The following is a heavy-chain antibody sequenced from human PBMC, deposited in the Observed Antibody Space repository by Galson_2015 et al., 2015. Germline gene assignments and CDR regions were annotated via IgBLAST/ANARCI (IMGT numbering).Heavy chain of an antibody. V-gene: IGHV3-11*06. CDR3: ARGPGGRSPVAVAAWFDP. J-gene: IGHJ5*02. D-gene: IGHD6-19*01. CDR1: GFTFSDYY. Sequence: SLRLSCAASGFTFSDYYMSWIRQAPGKGLEWVSYISSSSSYTNYADSVKGRFTISRDNAKNSLYLQMNSLRAEDTAVYYCARGPGGRSPVAVAAWFDPWGQGTLVTVSS. CDR2: ISSSSSYT.